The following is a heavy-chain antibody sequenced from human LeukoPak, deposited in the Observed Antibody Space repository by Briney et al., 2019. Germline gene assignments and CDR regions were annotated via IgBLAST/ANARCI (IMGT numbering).Heavy chain of an antibody. CDR2: IRSSSSYI. V-gene: IGHV3-21*01. J-gene: IGHJ4*02. D-gene: IGHD4-17*01. CDR3: ARDARMTTVTPWGFDY. CDR1: GFTFSSYT. Sequence: GGSQRLSCAASGFTFSSYTMNWVRQAPGKGLEWVSSIRSSSSYIYYADSVKGRFTISRDNAKNSLYLQMNSLRAEDTAVYYCARDARMTTVTPWGFDYWGQGTTVTVST.